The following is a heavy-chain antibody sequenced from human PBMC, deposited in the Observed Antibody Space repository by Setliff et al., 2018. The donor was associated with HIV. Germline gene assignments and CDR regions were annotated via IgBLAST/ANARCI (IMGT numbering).Heavy chain of an antibody. CDR2: IYYSGST. V-gene: IGHV4-31*03. CDR1: GGSISSGGYY. J-gene: IGHJ3*02. CDR3: ARDGGEKEAFDI. D-gene: IGHD3-16*01. Sequence: TLSLTCTVSGGSISSGGYYWSWIRQHPGKGLEWIGYIYYSGSTYYNPSLKSRVTISVDTSKNQFSLKLSSVTAADTAVYYCARDGGEKEAFDIWGQGTTVTVSS.